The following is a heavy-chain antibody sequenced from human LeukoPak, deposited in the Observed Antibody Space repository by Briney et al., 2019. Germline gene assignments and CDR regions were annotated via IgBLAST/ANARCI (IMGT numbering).Heavy chain of an antibody. J-gene: IGHJ3*02. CDR1: GGSISSYY. Sequence: SETLSLTCTVSGGSISSYYWSWIRQPPGKGLEWIGYIYYSGSTNYNPSLKSRVTISVDTSKNQFSLKLSSVTAAVTAVYYCARTYVANAFDIWGQGTMVTVSS. D-gene: IGHD3-16*01. CDR2: IYYSGST. V-gene: IGHV4-59*01. CDR3: ARTYVANAFDI.